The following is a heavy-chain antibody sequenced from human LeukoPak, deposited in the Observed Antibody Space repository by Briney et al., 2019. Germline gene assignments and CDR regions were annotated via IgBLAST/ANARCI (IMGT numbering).Heavy chain of an antibody. Sequence: GGSLRLSCAASGFTLNSYAMSWVRQAPGKGLEWVSAISGSGGSTYYADSVKGRFTISRDNSKNTLYLQMNSLRAEDTAVYYCAKGRYSYPATGAFDIWGQGTMVTVSS. V-gene: IGHV3-23*01. CDR2: ISGSGGST. J-gene: IGHJ3*02. CDR3: AKGRYSYPATGAFDI. CDR1: GFTLNSYA. D-gene: IGHD5-18*01.